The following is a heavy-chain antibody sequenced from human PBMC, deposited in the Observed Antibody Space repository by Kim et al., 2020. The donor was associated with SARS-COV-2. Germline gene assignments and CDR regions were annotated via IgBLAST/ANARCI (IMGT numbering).Heavy chain of an antibody. J-gene: IGHJ6*02. V-gene: IGHV1-46*01. CDR3: ARDFCGSWSYYTDYYYGMDV. CDR2: INPSGGST. D-gene: IGHD3-10*01. CDR1: GYTFTSYY. Sequence: ASVKVSCKASGYTFTSYYMHWVRQAPGQGLEWMGIINPSGGSTSYAQKFQGRVTMTRDTSTSTVYMELSSLSSEDTAVYYCARDFCGSWSYYTDYYYGMDVWGQGTTVTVSS.